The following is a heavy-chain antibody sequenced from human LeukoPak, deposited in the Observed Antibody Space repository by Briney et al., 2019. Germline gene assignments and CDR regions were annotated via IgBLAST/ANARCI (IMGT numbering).Heavy chain of an antibody. J-gene: IGHJ4*02. V-gene: IGHV3-33*01. CDR3: ARREGYYFDY. D-gene: IGHD5-24*01. Sequence: GGSLRLSCAASGFTFSGYGMHWVRQAPGKGLEWVAVIWFDGSNKYYADSVKGRFTISRDNSKNTLYLQMNSLRAEDTAFYYCARREGYYFDYWGQGTLVTVSS. CDR1: GFTFSGYG. CDR2: IWFDGSNK.